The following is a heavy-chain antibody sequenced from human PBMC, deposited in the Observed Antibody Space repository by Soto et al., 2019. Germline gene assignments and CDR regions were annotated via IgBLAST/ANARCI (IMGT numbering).Heavy chain of an antibody. CDR3: AKDGLRSGYGEFDY. Sequence: EVQLLESGGGLVQPGGSLRLSCAASGFTFSNYAMRWVRQAPGKGLEWVSAIIGSGDSTYYADSVKGRFTISRDNSKNTLYLQMNSLRADDTAVYYCAKDGLRSGYGEFDYWGQGTLVTVSS. CDR2: IIGSGDST. CDR1: GFTFSNYA. D-gene: IGHD4-17*01. J-gene: IGHJ4*02. V-gene: IGHV3-23*01.